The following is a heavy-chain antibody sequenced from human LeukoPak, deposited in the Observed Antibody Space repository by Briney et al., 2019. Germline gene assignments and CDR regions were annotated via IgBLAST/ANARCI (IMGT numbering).Heavy chain of an antibody. CDR2: IYYSGST. CDR3: AKSGGYGLIDY. CDR1: GGSISSYY. D-gene: IGHD1-26*01. Sequence: SETLSLTCTVSGGSISSYYWSWIRQPPGKGLEWIGYIYYSGSTNYNPSLRSRVTISVDTSKNQFSLKLNSVTAADTAMYYCAKSGGYGLIDYWGQGTLVTVSS. J-gene: IGHJ4*02. V-gene: IGHV4-59*08.